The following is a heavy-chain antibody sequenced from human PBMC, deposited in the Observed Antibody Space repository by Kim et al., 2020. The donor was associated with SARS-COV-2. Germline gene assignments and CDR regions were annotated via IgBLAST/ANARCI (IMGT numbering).Heavy chain of an antibody. CDR1: GFNFNKFE. D-gene: IGHD3-16*01. CDR2: ITRGSSTI. Sequence: GGSLRLSCAASGFNFNKFEMNWVRQAPGKGLEWVAYITRGSSTIYYRDSVKGRFTISRDNAKNSLFLHMNSLRAEDTAVYYCARERLNDSDDYIIEEAFDSWGQGTQVTVSS. J-gene: IGHJ4*02. V-gene: IGHV3-48*01. CDR3: ARERLNDSDDYIIEEAFDS.